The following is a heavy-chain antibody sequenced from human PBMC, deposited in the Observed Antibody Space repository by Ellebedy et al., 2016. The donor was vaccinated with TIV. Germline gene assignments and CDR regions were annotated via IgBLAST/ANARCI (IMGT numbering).Heavy chain of an antibody. CDR2: IYSGGST. Sequence: GESLKISCAASGFTVSSNYMSWVRQAPGKGLEWVSVIYSGGSTYYADSVKGRFTISRDNSKNTLYLQMNSLRAEETAVYYCATQIERWLHPGMMRLDYWGQGTLVTVSS. D-gene: IGHD5-24*01. V-gene: IGHV3-66*01. CDR3: ATQIERWLHPGMMRLDY. CDR1: GFTVSSNY. J-gene: IGHJ4*02.